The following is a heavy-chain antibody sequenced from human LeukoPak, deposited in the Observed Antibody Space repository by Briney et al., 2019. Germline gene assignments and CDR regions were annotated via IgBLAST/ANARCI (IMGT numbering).Heavy chain of an antibody. Sequence: SETLSLTCTVSGGSISSSSYYWGWIRQPPGKGLEWIGSIYYSGSTYYNPSLKSRVTISVDTSKNQFSLKLSSVTAADTAVYYCARDGADSSGYYYDYWGQGTLVTVSP. CDR1: GGSISSSSYY. J-gene: IGHJ4*02. CDR3: ARDGADSSGYYYDY. D-gene: IGHD3-22*01. V-gene: IGHV4-39*07. CDR2: IYYSGST.